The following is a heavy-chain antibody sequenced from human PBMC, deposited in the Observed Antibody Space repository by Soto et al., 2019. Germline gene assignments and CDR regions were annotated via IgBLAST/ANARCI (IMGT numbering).Heavy chain of an antibody. D-gene: IGHD2-15*01. Sequence: AASVKVSCKASGYTFTSYAMHWVRQAPGQRLEWMGWINAGNGNTKYSQKFQGRVTITRDTSASTAYMELSSLRSEDTAVYYCARGYCSGGSCYSDYWGQGTLVTVSS. CDR2: INAGNGNT. CDR1: GYTFTSYA. V-gene: IGHV1-3*01. CDR3: ARGYCSGGSCYSDY. J-gene: IGHJ4*02.